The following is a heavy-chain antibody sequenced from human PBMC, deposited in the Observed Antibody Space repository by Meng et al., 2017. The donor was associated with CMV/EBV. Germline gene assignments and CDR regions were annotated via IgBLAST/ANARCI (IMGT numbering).Heavy chain of an antibody. CDR1: GGTFSSYA. J-gene: IGHJ4*02. V-gene: IGHV1-69*05. Sequence: SGGTFSSYAISWVRQAPGQGLEWMGGIIPIFGTANYAQKFQGRVTITTDESTSTAYMELSSLRSEDTAVYYCATPSAGYSSSWYDYRGQGTLVTVSS. CDR3: ATPSAGYSSSWYDY. CDR2: IIPIFGTA. D-gene: IGHD6-13*01.